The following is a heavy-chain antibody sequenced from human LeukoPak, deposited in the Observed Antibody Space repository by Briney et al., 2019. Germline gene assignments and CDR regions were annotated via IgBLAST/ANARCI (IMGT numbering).Heavy chain of an antibody. CDR2: ISGGGGTT. D-gene: IGHD5-12*01. J-gene: IGHJ4*02. Sequence: GGSLRLSCAASGFTFSSYAMNWVRQAPGKGLEWVSAISGGGGTTYYADSVKGLFTISRDNSKNTLFLQMNSLRAEDTAVYYCAKDREGLSSGYDLEYFDYWGQGTLVTVSS. CDR3: AKDREGLSSGYDLEYFDY. V-gene: IGHV3-23*01. CDR1: GFTFSSYA.